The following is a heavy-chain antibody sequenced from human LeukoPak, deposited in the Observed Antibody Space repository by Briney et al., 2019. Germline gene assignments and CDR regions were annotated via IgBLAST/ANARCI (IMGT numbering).Heavy chain of an antibody. J-gene: IGHJ5*02. V-gene: IGHV1-18*01. D-gene: IGHD2-15*01. CDR3: AGGYCSGGSCHYGP. Sequence: ASVKVSCKASGYTFTSYGISWVRQAPGQGLEWMGWISAYNGNTNYAQKLQGRVTMTTDTSTSTAYMELRSLRSDDTAVYYCAGGYCSGGSCHYGPWGQGTLVTVSS. CDR2: ISAYNGNT. CDR1: GYTFTSYG.